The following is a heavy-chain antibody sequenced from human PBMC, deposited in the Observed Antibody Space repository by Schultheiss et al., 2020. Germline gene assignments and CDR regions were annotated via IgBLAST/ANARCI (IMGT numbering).Heavy chain of an antibody. J-gene: IGHJ3*02. CDR2: ISGSGGST. Sequence: GGSLRLSCAASRFTFSSYAMSWVRQAPGKGLVWVSAISGSGGSTYYADSVKGRFTISRDNSKNTLYLQMNSLRAEDTAVYYCAREGRVVMGAFDIWGQGTMVTVSS. CDR3: AREGRVVMGAFDI. D-gene: IGHD3-22*01. V-gene: IGHV3-23*01. CDR1: RFTFSSYA.